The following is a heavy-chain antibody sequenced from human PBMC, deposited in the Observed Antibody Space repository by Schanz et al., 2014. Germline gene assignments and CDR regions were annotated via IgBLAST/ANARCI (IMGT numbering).Heavy chain of an antibody. CDR1: GFTFSSYG. CDR3: AKYYQDCSSTSCYLWENYYMDV. V-gene: IGHV3-30*18. J-gene: IGHJ6*03. CDR2: ISYDGSNK. Sequence: QVQLVESGGGVVQPGRSLRLSCAASGFTFSSYGMHWVRQSPGKGLEWVALISYDGSNKYYADSVKGRFTITRDSSKNTLYLQMNSLRAEDTAVYYCAKYYQDCSSTSCYLWENYYMDVWGKGTTVTGSS. D-gene: IGHD2-2*01.